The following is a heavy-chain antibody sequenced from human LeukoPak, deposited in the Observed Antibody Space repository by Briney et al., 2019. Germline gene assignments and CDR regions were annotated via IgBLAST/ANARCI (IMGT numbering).Heavy chain of an antibody. CDR3: ARDTGSGSYDY. J-gene: IGHJ4*02. CDR2: IKQGGSEK. Sequence: GGSLRLSCAASGFTFSNYWMSWVRQAPGKGLEWVANIKQGGSEKYYVDSVKGRFTISRDNAKNSLYLQMNRLRAEDTAVYYCARDTGSGSYDYWGQGTLVTVSS. CDR1: GFTFSNYW. V-gene: IGHV3-7*03. D-gene: IGHD3-10*01.